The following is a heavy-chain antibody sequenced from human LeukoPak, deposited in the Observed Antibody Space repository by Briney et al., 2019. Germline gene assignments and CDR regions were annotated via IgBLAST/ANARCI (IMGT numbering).Heavy chain of an antibody. CDR3: ASGGTGWVAARPSSSNWFDP. CDR2: IIPIFGTA. CDR1: GGTFSSYA. V-gene: IGHV1-69*05. J-gene: IGHJ5*02. D-gene: IGHD6-6*01. Sequence: GASVKVSCKASGGTFSSYAISWVRQAPGQGLEWVGGIIPIFGTANYAQKFQGRVTITTDESTSTAYMELSSLRSEDTAVYYCASGGTGWVAARPSSSNWFDPWGQGTLVTVSS.